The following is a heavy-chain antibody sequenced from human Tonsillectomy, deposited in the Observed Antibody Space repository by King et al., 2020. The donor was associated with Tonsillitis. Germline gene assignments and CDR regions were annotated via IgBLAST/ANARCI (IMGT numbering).Heavy chain of an antibody. Sequence: KLQESGPGLVKPSQTLSLTCTVSGGSISSGGYYWSWIRQHPGKGLEWIGYIYYSGSTYYNPSLKSRVTISVDTSKDQFSLKLSSVTAADTAVYYCASGYRRSYALDVWGQGTTVAVSS. CDR2: IYYSGST. V-gene: IGHV4-31*03. CDR3: ASGYRRSYALDV. J-gene: IGHJ6*02. CDR1: GGSISSGGYY. D-gene: IGHD1-26*01.